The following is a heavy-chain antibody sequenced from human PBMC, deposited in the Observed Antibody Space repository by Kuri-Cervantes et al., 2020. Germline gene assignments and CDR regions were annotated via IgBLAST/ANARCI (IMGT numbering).Heavy chain of an antibody. V-gene: IGHV4-31*03. CDR2: IYYGGST. CDR3: ARDSMMGY. D-gene: IGHD3-22*01. CDR1: GGSISSGGYY. Sequence: SETLSLTCTVSGGSISSGGYYWSWIRQHPGKGLEWIGYIYYGGSTYYNPSLKSRVTISVDTSKNQFPLKLSSVTAADTAVYYCARDSMMGYWGQGTLVTVSS. J-gene: IGHJ4*02.